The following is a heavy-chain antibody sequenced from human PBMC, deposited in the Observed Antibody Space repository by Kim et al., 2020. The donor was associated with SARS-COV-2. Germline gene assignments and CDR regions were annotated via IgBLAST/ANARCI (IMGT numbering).Heavy chain of an antibody. CDR1: GFTFSSYG. D-gene: IGHD6-19*01. CDR3: AKDKQWLVPTTEYYFDY. CDR2: ISYDGSNK. Sequence: GGSLRLSCAASGFTFSSYGMHWVRQGPGKGLEWVAVISYDGSNKYYADSVKGRFTISRDNSKNTLYLQMNSLRAEDTAVYYCAKDKQWLVPTTEYYFDYWGQGTLVTVSS. J-gene: IGHJ4*02. V-gene: IGHV3-30*18.